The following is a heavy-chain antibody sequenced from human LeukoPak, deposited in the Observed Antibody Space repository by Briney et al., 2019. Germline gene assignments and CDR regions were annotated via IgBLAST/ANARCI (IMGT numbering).Heavy chain of an antibody. CDR3: ARVHRLDSSGWH. CDR1: GYTFTSYY. J-gene: IGHJ4*02. CDR2: INPSGGST. D-gene: IGHD6-19*01. Sequence: ASVKASCKASGYTFTSYYMHWVRQAPGEGLEWMGIINPSGGSTSYAQKFQGRVTMTRDTSTSTVYMELSSLRSEDTAVYYCARVHRLDSSGWHWGQGTLVTVSS. V-gene: IGHV1-46*01.